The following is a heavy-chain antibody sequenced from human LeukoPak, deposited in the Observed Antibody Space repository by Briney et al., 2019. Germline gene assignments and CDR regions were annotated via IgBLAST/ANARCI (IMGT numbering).Heavy chain of an antibody. Sequence: PSETLSLTCSVSSGSIDTYYWSWIRQPAGKGLEWIAQIHTSGRTDFNPSLKSRVSISMDTPNNQFSLMISSVTAADTAICYCAGRGLSTGWTFDYWGHGTLVTVSS. CDR2: IHTSGRT. D-gene: IGHD6-19*01. CDR1: SGSIDTYY. CDR3: AGRGLSTGWTFDY. J-gene: IGHJ4*01. V-gene: IGHV4-4*07.